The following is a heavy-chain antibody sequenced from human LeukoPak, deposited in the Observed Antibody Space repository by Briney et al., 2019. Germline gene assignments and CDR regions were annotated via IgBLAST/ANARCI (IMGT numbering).Heavy chain of an antibody. Sequence: GESLKISCKASGSSFASYWITWLGQLPGKGLEWMGGIDTIDSYTTYSPSLQGHVTISADKSIATVYLQWSSQKASDTSMYYCARARVDTDMADFDHWGQGTLVSVSS. CDR3: ARARVDTDMADFDH. D-gene: IGHD5-18*01. CDR1: GSSFASYW. J-gene: IGHJ4*02. V-gene: IGHV5-10-1*01. CDR2: IDTIDSYT.